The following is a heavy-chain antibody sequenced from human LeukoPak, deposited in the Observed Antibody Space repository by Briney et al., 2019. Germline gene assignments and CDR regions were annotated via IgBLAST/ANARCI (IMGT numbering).Heavy chain of an antibody. D-gene: IGHD5-12*01. CDR1: GFTFSSYG. CDR3: AKDKGRFSGYDYYFDY. CDR2: ISYDGSNK. Sequence: GGSPRLSCAASGFTFSSYGMHWVRQAPAKGLEWVALISYDGSNKYYVDSVKGRFTISRDNSKNTLYLQMNSLRAEDTAVYYCAKDKGRFSGYDYYFDYWGQGTLVTVSS. V-gene: IGHV3-30*18. J-gene: IGHJ4*02.